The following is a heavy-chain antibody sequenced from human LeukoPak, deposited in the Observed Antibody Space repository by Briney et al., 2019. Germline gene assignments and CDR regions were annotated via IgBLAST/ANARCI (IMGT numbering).Heavy chain of an antibody. Sequence: SETLSLTCTVSGGSPSSYLWSWVRQPPGEGLGWVGYIYFSGSTTYNPSLKSRVTISVDTSKNQFSLKLSSVTAADTAVYYCAGIPASTGYSSGWYRRGGAFDIWGQGTMVTVSS. CDR2: IYFSGST. CDR3: AGIPASTGYSSGWYRRGGAFDI. D-gene: IGHD6-19*01. V-gene: IGHV4-59*01. CDR1: GGSPSSYL. J-gene: IGHJ3*02.